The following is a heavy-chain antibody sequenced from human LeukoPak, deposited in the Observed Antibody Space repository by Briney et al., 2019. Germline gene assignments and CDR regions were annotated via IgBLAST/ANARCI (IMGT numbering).Heavy chain of an antibody. CDR2: IYYSGST. CDR3: ARVGDYYDSSGLGTAFDI. Sequence: SETLSLTCTVSGGSVSSGSYYWSWIRQPPGKGLEWIGYIYYSGSTNYNPSLKSRVTISVDTSKNQFSLKLSSVTAADTAVYYCARVGDYYDSSGLGTAFDIWGQGTMVTVSS. D-gene: IGHD3-22*01. CDR1: GGSVSSGSYY. V-gene: IGHV4-61*01. J-gene: IGHJ3*02.